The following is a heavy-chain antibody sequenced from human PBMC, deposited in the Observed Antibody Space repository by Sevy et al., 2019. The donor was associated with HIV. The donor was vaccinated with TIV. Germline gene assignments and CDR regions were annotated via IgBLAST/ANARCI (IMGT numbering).Heavy chain of an antibody. D-gene: IGHD3-9*01. CDR1: GYSFTNYW. V-gene: IGHV5-51*01. J-gene: IGHJ4*02. CDR2: IYPGDSNT. CDR3: ARLGPWTGFDY. Sequence: GESLKISCKGSGYSFTNYWIGWVRQMPGKGLEWMGIIYPGDSNTRYSPSFQGQVIISADKSISTANLQWTSLKASDTAIYYCARLGPWTGFDYWGQGTLVTVSS.